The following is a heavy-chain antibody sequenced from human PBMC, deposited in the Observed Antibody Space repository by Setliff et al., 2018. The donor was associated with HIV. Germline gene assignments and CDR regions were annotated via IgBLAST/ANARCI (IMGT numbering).Heavy chain of an antibody. CDR1: GGTFSSYA. CDR3: ARDPSTVTTRGNWFDP. CDR2: IIPIFGTA. D-gene: IGHD4-17*01. V-gene: IGHV1-69*06. J-gene: IGHJ5*02. Sequence: SVMVSCKASGGTFSSYAISWVRQAPGQGLEWMGRIIPIFGTANYAQKFQGRVTITADKSTSTAYMELSSLRSEDTAVYYCARDPSTVTTRGNWFDPWGQGTLVTVSS.